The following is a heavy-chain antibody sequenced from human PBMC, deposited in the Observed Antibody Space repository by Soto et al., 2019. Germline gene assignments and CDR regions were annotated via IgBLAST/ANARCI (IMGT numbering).Heavy chain of an antibody. CDR2: IYYSGST. CDR1: DGSISSRDYY. D-gene: IGHD5-12*01. J-gene: IGHJ4*02. Sequence: SQPMSLPWTVADGSISSRDYYWIMISQPPGKGLEWIGYIYYSGSTNYNPSLKSRVTISGDTSKNQFSLQLTSVTAADTAVYYCAKGRAGMATIFDYWGQGTQVTVSS. V-gene: IGHV4-61*08. CDR3: AKGRAGMATIFDY.